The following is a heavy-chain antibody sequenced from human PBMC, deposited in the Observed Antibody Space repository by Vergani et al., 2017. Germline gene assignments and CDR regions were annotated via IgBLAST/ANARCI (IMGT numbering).Heavy chain of an antibody. V-gene: IGHV6-1*01. Sequence: QVQLQQSGPGLVKPSQTLSLTCAISGDSVSSNSAAWNWIRQSPSRCLEWLGRTYYRSKWYNDYAVSVKSRITINPDTSKNQFSLQLNSVTPEDTAVYYCARGPLTSYGDYVSDGFDIWGQGTMVTVSS. CDR3: ARGPLTSYGDYVSDGFDI. J-gene: IGHJ3*02. CDR2: TYYRSKWYN. D-gene: IGHD4-17*01. CDR1: GDSVSSNSAA.